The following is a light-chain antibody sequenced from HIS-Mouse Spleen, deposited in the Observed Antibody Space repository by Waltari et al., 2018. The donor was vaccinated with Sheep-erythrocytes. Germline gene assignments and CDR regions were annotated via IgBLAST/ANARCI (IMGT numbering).Light chain of an antibody. CDR1: SSDVGGYNY. CDR2: EVS. Sequence: QSALTQPPSASGSPGQSVTISCTGTSSDVGGYNYVSWYQQQPGKAPKLRIYEVSKRPSGVPDRFSGSKSGNTAALTVSGLQAEDEADYYCSSYAGSNNWVFGGGTKLTVL. V-gene: IGLV2-8*01. J-gene: IGLJ3*02. CDR3: SSYAGSNNWV.